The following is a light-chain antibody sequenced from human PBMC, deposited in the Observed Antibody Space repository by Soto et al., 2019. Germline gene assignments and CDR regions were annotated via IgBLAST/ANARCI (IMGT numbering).Light chain of an antibody. CDR3: QQGYSFPVT. CDR2: AAS. J-gene: IGKJ4*01. CDR1: QDIGDW. V-gene: IGKV1-12*01. Sequence: DMQMTQFPSSVSAAVGARVSITCRASQDIGDWLAWYQQKPGKAPKLLVYAASSLQSGVPSRFSGSGSGTDFTLTIGSLQPEDFATYYCQQGYSFPVTFGGGTKVDIK.